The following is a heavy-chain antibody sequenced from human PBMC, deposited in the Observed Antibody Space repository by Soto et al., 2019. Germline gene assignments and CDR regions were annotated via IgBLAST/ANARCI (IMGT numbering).Heavy chain of an antibody. Sequence: GASVEVCWQGSRYPLTRNDSSWVRQATGQGREWMGWMNPNSGNTGYAQKFQGRVTMTRHTSISTAYMELSSLRSEDTAVYYCARGLDSSSNVWGQGTTVTVSS. CDR1: RYPLTRND. J-gene: IGHJ6*02. V-gene: IGHV1-8*01. D-gene: IGHD6-6*01. CDR2: MNPNSGNT. CDR3: ARGLDSSSNV.